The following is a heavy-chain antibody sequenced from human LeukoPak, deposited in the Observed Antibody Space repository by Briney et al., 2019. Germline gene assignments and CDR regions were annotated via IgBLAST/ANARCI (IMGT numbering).Heavy chain of an antibody. V-gene: IGHV1-18*01. CDR1: GYTFTSYC. CDR2: ITPFNGNT. D-gene: IGHD3-22*01. Sequence: ASVKVSCKVSGYTFTSYCINWVRQAPGQGLEWMGWITPFNGNTDYAQKFQGRVTMTTDTSTNTAYMELRSLRSDDTAVYYCARDSYDSSGSYFFLKLLDYWGQGTLVAVSS. CDR3: ARDSYDSSGSYFFLKLLDY. J-gene: IGHJ4*02.